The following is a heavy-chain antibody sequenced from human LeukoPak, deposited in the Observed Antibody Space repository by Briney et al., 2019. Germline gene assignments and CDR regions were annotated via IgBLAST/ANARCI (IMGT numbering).Heavy chain of an antibody. J-gene: IGHJ3*02. CDR3: ARDLVAVTKGFDI. D-gene: IGHD4-17*01. CDR2: ISYIGST. V-gene: IGHV4-59*11. CDR1: DDSFSSHY. Sequence: PSETLSLTCAVSDDSFSSHYWTWIRQPPGKGLEWIGYISYIGSTNYNPSLKSRVTISIDTSKNQFSLKLSSVTAADTAVYYCARDLVAVTKGFDIWGQGTMVSVSS.